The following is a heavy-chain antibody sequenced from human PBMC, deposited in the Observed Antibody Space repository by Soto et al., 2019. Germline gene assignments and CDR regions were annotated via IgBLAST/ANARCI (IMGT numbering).Heavy chain of an antibody. V-gene: IGHV4-4*02. D-gene: IGHD3-10*01. CDR2: IYQSGST. J-gene: IGHJ5*02. CDR1: GGSISSSNW. CDR3: AGINYYGSGSFWFDP. Sequence: PSETLSLTCAVSGGSISSSNWWSWVRQSPGKGLEWIGEIYQSGSTNYNPSLKSRVIISVDKSKNEFSLRLSSVTAADTALYYCAGINYYGSGSFWFDPWGQGTLVTVSS.